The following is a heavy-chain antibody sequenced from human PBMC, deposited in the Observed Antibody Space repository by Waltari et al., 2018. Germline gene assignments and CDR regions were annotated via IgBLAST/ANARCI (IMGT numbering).Heavy chain of an antibody. V-gene: IGHV1-69*01. CDR2: IIPIFGTA. CDR3: ARVRYSSGWYPIYYYYGMDV. D-gene: IGHD6-19*01. Sequence: QVQLVQSGAEVKKPGSSVKVSCKASGGTFSSYAISWVRQAPGQGLGWMGGIIPIFGTANYAQKFQGRVTITADESTSTAYMELSSLRSEDTAVYYCARVRYSSGWYPIYYYYGMDVWGQGTTVTVSS. J-gene: IGHJ6*02. CDR1: GGTFSSYA.